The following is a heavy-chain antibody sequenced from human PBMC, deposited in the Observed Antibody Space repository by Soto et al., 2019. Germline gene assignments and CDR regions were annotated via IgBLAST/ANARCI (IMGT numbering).Heavy chain of an antibody. CDR3: TQIYGSGSWGWYFHS. CDR2: VFWDDGE. J-gene: IGHJ4*02. CDR1: GFSLTTTGVG. D-gene: IGHD6-13*01. V-gene: IGHV2-5*02. Sequence: QITLGESGPSLVKPPETLTLTCTFSGFSLTTTGVGVGWIRQPPGKALEWLAVVFWDDGEGHSPSLKSRVTIAKDTSNSQVVLTMTNMDPVDTATYYCTQIYGSGSWGWYFHSWGQGTLVTVSS.